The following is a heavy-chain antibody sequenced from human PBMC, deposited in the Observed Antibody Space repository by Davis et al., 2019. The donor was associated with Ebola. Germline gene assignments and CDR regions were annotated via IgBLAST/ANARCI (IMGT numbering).Heavy chain of an antibody. Sequence: GESLKISCAASGFTFSSYGMHWVRQAPGKGLEWVAVISYDGSNKYFADSVKGRFAISRDISKTTLYLQMNSLRAEDTAVYYCAKESRDSTGYDFDLWGRGTLVTVSS. D-gene: IGHD3-22*01. CDR2: ISYDGSNK. V-gene: IGHV3-30*18. J-gene: IGHJ2*01. CDR1: GFTFSSYG. CDR3: AKESRDSTGYDFDL.